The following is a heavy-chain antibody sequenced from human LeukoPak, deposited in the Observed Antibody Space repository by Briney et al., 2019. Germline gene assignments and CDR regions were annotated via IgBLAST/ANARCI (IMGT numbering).Heavy chain of an antibody. CDR3: AGAGKTGLWFGGRWFDP. D-gene: IGHD3-10*01. Sequence: PSETLSLTCAVYGGSFSGYYWSWIRQPPGKGLEWIGEINHSGSTNYNPSLKSRVTISVDTSKNQFSLKLSSVTAADTAAYYCAGAGKTGLWFGGRWFDPWGQGTLVTVSS. CDR1: GGSFSGYY. CDR2: INHSGST. J-gene: IGHJ5*02. V-gene: IGHV4-34*01.